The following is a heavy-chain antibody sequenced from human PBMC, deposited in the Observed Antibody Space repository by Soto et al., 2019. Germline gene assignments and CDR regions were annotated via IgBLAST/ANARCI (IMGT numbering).Heavy chain of an antibody. Sequence: ASVKVSCKASGYTFTGYYMHWVRQAPGQGLEWMGWINPNSGGTNYAQKFQGWVTMTRDTSISTAYMELSRLRSDDTAVYYCARGLIAARPGYYYGMDGWGQGTTVTVSS. CDR2: INPNSGGT. D-gene: IGHD6-6*01. CDR1: GYTFTGYY. V-gene: IGHV1-2*04. CDR3: ARGLIAARPGYYYGMDG. J-gene: IGHJ6*02.